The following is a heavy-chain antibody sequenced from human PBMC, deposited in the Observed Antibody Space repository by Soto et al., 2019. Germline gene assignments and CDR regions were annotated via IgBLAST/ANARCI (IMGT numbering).Heavy chain of an antibody. J-gene: IGHJ4*02. Sequence: GGSLRVSCAASGFNFSNAGMNWVRKDPGKGLEWVGRIKSKTDGGTTDYAAPVKGRFTISRDDSKNTLYLQMNSLKTEDTAVYYCTTDSWIQLWPLFDYRGQGTLVTVSS. CDR1: GFNFSNAG. D-gene: IGHD5-18*01. V-gene: IGHV3-15*07. CDR3: TTDSWIQLWPLFDY. CDR2: IKSKTDGGTT.